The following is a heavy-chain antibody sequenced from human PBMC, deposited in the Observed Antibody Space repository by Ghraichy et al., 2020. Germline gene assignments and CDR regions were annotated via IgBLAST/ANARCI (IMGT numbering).Heavy chain of an antibody. CDR2: ISSSSSYI. CDR1: GFTFSSYS. D-gene: IGHD3-10*01. V-gene: IGHV3-21*01. Sequence: GESLNISCAASGFTFSSYSMNWVRQAPGKGLEWVSSISSSSSYIYYADSVKGRFTISRDNAKNSLYLQMNSLRAEDTAVYYCAREGVDGSGSYAKAYYFDYWGQGTLVTVSS. J-gene: IGHJ4*02. CDR3: AREGVDGSGSYAKAYYFDY.